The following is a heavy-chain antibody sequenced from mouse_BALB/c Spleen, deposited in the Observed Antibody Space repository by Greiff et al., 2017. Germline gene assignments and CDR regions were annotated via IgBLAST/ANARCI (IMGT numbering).Heavy chain of an antibody. D-gene: IGHD1-3*01. J-gene: IGHJ4*01. CDR3: ARQEWYYYAMDY. CDR1: GFAFSSYD. V-gene: IGHV5-12-1*01. CDR2: ISSGGGST. Sequence: DVHLVESGGGLVKPGGSLKLSCAASGFAFSSYDMSWVRQTPEKRLEWVAYISSGGGSTYYPDTVKGRFTISRDNAKNTLYLQMSSLKSEDTAMYYCARQEWYYYAMDYWGQGTSVTVSS.